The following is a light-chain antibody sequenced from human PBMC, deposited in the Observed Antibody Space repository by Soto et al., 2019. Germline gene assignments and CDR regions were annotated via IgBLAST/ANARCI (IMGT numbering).Light chain of an antibody. Sequence: DIQMTQSPSTLSASVGDRVIITCRASQSIDSYLAWYQQKPGKAPKLLIYMASSLESGVPSRFSGRGSGTEFTLTISSLQPDDFVTYYCQQYSSYSPWTFGQGTKVEIK. J-gene: IGKJ1*01. CDR3: QQYSSYSPWT. V-gene: IGKV1-5*03. CDR2: MAS. CDR1: QSIDSY.